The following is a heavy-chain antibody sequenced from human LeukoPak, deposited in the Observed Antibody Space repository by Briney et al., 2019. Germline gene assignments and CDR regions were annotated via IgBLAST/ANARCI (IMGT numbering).Heavy chain of an antibody. D-gene: IGHD2-15*01. CDR3: VRHLSAGRPAFDI. V-gene: IGHV4-31*03. J-gene: IGHJ3*02. CDR1: GGSISSGGYN. CDR2: IYYSGST. Sequence: PSETLSLTCTVSGGSISSGGYNWNWIRQHPGQGLEYIGYIYYSGSTYYNPSLKSRVTISVDTSNNKFSLKLTSLTAADTAVYYCVRHLSAGRPAFDIWGQGTMVTVSS.